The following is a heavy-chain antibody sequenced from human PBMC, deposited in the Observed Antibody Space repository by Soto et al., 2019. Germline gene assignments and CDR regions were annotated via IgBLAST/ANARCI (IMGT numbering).Heavy chain of an antibody. CDR2: IYYSGST. J-gene: IGHJ6*02. Sequence: SETLSLTCTVSGGSISSYYWSWIRQPPGKGLEWIGYIYYSGSTNYNPSLKSRVTISVDTSKNQFSLKLSSVTAADTAVYYCARAQSRDGYNYVPNYYYGMDVWGQGTTVTVSS. V-gene: IGHV4-59*01. D-gene: IGHD5-12*01. CDR1: GGSISSYY. CDR3: ARAQSRDGYNYVPNYYYGMDV.